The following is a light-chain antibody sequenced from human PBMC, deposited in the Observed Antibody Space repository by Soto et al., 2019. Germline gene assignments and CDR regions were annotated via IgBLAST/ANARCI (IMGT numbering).Light chain of an antibody. CDR1: SSDVGGYNY. V-gene: IGLV2-14*01. CDR3: SSYTSSGTLG. CDR2: EVS. J-gene: IGLJ1*01. Sequence: QSVLTQPASVSGSPGQSITISCTGTSSDVGGYNYVSWYQHHPGKAPKLMIYEVSNRPSGVSNRFSGSKSCNTASLTISGLQAEDEADYYCSSYTSSGTLGFGTGTKVTVL.